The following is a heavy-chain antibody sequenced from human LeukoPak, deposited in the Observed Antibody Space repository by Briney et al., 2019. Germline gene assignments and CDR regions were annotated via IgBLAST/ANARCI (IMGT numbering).Heavy chain of an antibody. V-gene: IGHV3-21*01. CDR2: INPSSSYI. CDR1: GFTFSGYT. Sequence: PGGSLRLSCAASGFTFSGYTINWVRQAPGKGLEWVSSINPSSSYIYYADLVEGRFTLSRDNAKNSLYLQMNSLRAEDTAVYYCARDFKYTGLPSLLDVWGKGTTVTVSS. J-gene: IGHJ6*04. CDR3: ARDFKYTGLPSLLDV. D-gene: IGHD5-12*01.